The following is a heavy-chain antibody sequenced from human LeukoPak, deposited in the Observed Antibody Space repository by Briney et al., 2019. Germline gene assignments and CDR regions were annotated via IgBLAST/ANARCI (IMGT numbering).Heavy chain of an antibody. CDR1: GGSLSRYY. V-gene: IGHV4-4*07. Sequence: SDTLSLMCTLSGGSLSRYYWSWIRHPAGKGLEWLGSIYHSGSTYFNPSLKSRVTISVETPKNQSSSKLSSVTAADPCVYFCGGGSGSFSDYGGRETLVTVSS. CDR2: IYHSGST. CDR3: GGGSGSFSDY. D-gene: IGHD1-26*01. J-gene: IGHJ4*02.